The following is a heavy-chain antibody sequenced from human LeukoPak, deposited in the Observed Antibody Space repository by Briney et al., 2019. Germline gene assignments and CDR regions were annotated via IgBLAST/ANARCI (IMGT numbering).Heavy chain of an antibody. CDR3: ARQVPYYYDSSGYPDY. V-gene: IGHV4-39*01. Sequence: SETLSLTCTVSGGSISSSSYYWGWIRQPPGKGLEWIGSIYYSESTYYNPSLKSRVTISVDTSKNQFSLKLSSVTAADTAVYYCARQVPYYYDSSGYPDYWGQGTLVTVSS. D-gene: IGHD3-22*01. J-gene: IGHJ4*02. CDR2: IYYSEST. CDR1: GGSISSSSYY.